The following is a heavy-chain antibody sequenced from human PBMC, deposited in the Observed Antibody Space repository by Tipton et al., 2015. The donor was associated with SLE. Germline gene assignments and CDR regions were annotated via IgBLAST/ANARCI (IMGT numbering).Heavy chain of an antibody. CDR2: IYYSGST. J-gene: IGHJ6*02. Sequence: TLSLTCTVAGGSISSYYWSWIRQPPGKGLEWIGDIYYSGSTNYNPSLKSRVTITVDTSKNQFSLKLSSVTAADTAVYYCARGRVTWRGAIIGVDVWGQGTTVAVSS. V-gene: IGHV4-59*01. D-gene: IGHD2-21*02. CDR1: GGSISSYY. CDR3: ARGRVTWRGAIIGVDV.